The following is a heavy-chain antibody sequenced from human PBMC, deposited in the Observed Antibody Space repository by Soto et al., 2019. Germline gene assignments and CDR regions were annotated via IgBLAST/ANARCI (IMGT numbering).Heavy chain of an antibody. CDR1: GGSISSGGYF. CDR3: ARVHCNSTTCHVLDY. Sequence: SETLSLTCAVSGGSISSGGYFWSWIRQPPGKGLEWIGYIYHSGSTYYNPSLKSRVSISVDRSKNQFSLKLSSVTAADTAVYYCARVHCNSTTCHVLDYWGRGTLVTVSS. V-gene: IGHV4-30-2*01. J-gene: IGHJ4*02. D-gene: IGHD2-2*01. CDR2: IYHSGST.